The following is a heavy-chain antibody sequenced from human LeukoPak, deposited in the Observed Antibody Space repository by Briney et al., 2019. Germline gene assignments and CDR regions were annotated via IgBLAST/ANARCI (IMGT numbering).Heavy chain of an antibody. V-gene: IGHV3-48*03. Sequence: GGSLRLSCAASGFTFSSYEMNWVRQAPGKGLEWVSYISSSGSTIYYADSVKGRFTISRDNAKNSLYLQMNSLRAEDTAVYYCARDSLGYDSSGYYYFDYWGQGTLVTVSS. CDR2: ISSSGSTI. CDR1: GFTFSSYE. CDR3: ARDSLGYDSSGYYYFDY. D-gene: IGHD3-22*01. J-gene: IGHJ4*02.